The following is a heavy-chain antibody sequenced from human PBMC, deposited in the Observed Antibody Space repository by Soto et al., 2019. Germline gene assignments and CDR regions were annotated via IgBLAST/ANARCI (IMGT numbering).Heavy chain of an antibody. Sequence: QPHGKGLEWIGYIYYSGDTSYNPSLKSRVAISLDTSRNQFSLKLSSVIAADTFLFQAEDGIRDTVPVSAFLLNRSSDL. CDR3: EDGIRDTVPVSAFLLNRSSDL. V-gene: IGHV4-59*01. J-gene: IGHJ2*01. CDR2: IYYSGDT. D-gene: IGHD2-15*01.